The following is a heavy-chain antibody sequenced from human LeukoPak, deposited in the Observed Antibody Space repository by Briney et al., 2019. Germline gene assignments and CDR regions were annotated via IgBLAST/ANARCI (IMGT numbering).Heavy chain of an antibody. J-gene: IGHJ4*02. V-gene: IGHV3-21*01. CDR1: GFSFSSYT. CDR2: ISSSSSYI. CDR3: ARDGRCGGDCYAS. D-gene: IGHD2-21*02. Sequence: GGSLRLSCAASGFSFSSYTMNWVRQAPGKGLEWVSIISSSSSYIYYADSVKGRFTTFRDNAKNALYLQRTSLRVEDTAVYYCARDGRCGGDCYASWGQGTLVTVSS.